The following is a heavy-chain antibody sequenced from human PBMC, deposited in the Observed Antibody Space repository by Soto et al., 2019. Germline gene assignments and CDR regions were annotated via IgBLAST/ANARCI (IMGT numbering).Heavy chain of an antibody. V-gene: IGHV1-2*04. CDR3: ARGAIQRVNWFDP. J-gene: IGHJ5*02. CDR1: GYTFTGYY. D-gene: IGHD3-3*01. Sequence: ASVKVSCKASGYTFTGYYMHWVRQAPGQGLEWMGWINPNSGGTNYAQKFQGWVTMTRDTSISTAYMELSRLRSDDTAVYYCARGAIQRVNWFDPWGQGTLVTVSS. CDR2: INPNSGGT.